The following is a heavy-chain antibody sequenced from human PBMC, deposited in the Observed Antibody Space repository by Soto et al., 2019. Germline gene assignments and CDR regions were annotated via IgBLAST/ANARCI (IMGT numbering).Heavy chain of an antibody. CDR1: GGSVSSGSYY. Sequence: SETLSLTCTVSGGSVSSGSYYWSWIRQPPGKGLEWIGYIYYSGSTNYNPSLKSRVTISVDTSKNQFSLKLSSVTAADTAGYFCAGAPVTIDMAPTYFDYWGQGTLVTVSS. V-gene: IGHV4-61*01. CDR3: AGAPVTIDMAPTYFDY. CDR2: IYYSGST. D-gene: IGHD3-10*01. J-gene: IGHJ4*02.